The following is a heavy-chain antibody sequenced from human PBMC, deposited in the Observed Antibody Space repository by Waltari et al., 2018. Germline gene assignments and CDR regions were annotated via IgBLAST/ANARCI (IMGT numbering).Heavy chain of an antibody. CDR1: GFTFSNYW. CDR3: SVSLNS. V-gene: IGHV3-7*01. Sequence: EVQLLESGGGLVQPGGSLRLSCAASGFTFSNYWMDWVRQAPGKGLEWVANIKQDGSDTHDVDSVKGRFTISRDNAQNLLYLQMNSLRAGDTAVYYCSVSLNSWGQGTLVTVSS. CDR2: IKQDGSDT. J-gene: IGHJ4*02.